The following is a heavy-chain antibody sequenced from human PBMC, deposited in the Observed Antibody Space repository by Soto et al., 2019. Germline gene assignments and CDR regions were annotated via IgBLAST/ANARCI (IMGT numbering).Heavy chain of an antibody. D-gene: IGHD2-15*01. J-gene: IGHJ6*02. Sequence: PSETLSLTCAVSGGSISTTHWWTWVRQPPGKGLEWIGYIYHSGSTYYNPSLKSRVTISVDRSKNQFSLKLSSVTAADTAVYYCARGVGYCSGGSCYNYYYGMDVWGQGTTVTV. V-gene: IGHV4-4*02. CDR1: GGSISTTHW. CDR2: IYHSGST. CDR3: ARGVGYCSGGSCYNYYYGMDV.